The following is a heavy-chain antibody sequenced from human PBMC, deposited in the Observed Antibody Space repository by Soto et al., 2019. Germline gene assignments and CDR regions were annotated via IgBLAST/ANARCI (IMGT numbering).Heavy chain of an antibody. J-gene: IGHJ4*02. CDR3: ARSLCGGDCFLGL. CDR1: GFSISGYY. V-gene: IGHV3-7*01. D-gene: IGHD2-21*01. Sequence: EVQLVGSGGDLVQPGGSLRLSCAVSGFSISGYYMTWVRQAPGKGLEWLANVQQHGSEKYYVDSVKGRFTISRDNAKNSVYLQLNSLRVEDTALYYCARSLCGGDCFLGLWGQGTLVTVSS. CDR2: VQQHGSEK.